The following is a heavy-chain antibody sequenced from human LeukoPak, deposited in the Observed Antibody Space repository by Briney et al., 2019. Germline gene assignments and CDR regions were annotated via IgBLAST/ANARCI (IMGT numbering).Heavy chain of an antibody. J-gene: IGHJ4*02. Sequence: GGSLRLSCAASGFTFSPHAMHWVRQAPGKGLKWVAVISSDGSDKYYADSVQGRFTISRDNSKNTLYLQMNSLRPEDTAVYYCAKEVVASFDYWGQGTLVTVSS. D-gene: IGHD3-22*01. CDR2: ISSDGSDK. CDR3: AKEVVASFDY. CDR1: GFTFSPHA. V-gene: IGHV3-30-3*01.